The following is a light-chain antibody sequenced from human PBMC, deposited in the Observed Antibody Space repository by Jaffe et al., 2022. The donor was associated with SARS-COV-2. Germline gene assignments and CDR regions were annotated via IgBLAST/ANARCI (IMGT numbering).Light chain of an antibody. J-gene: IGLJ3*02. CDR1: SSNIENYY. CDR3: GTWDSSLGAWV. Sequence: QSVLTQPPSVSAAPGQKVTISCSGSSSNIENYYLSWYQQLPGTAPKLLIYDTNERPSGTPDRFSGSKSGTSATLAITGLQIADEADYYCGTWDSSLGAWVFGGGTKLTVL. CDR2: DTN. V-gene: IGLV1-51*01.